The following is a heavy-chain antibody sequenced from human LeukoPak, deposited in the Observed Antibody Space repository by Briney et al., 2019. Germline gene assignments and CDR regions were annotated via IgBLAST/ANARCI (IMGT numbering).Heavy chain of an antibody. CDR1: GFTFSGYA. CDR2: ISSSSSYI. V-gene: IGHV3-21*01. Sequence: PGGSLRLSCAAPGFTFSGYAMSWVRQAPGKGLEWVSSISSSSSYIYYADSVKGRFTISRDNAKNSLYLQMNSLRAEDTAVYYCARVLVRQRIQLWLENGMDVWGQGTTVTVSS. D-gene: IGHD5-18*01. CDR3: ARVLVRQRIQLWLENGMDV. J-gene: IGHJ6*02.